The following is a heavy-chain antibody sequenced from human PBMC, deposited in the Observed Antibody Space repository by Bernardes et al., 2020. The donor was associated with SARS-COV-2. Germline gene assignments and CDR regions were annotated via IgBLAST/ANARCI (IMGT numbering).Heavy chain of an antibody. CDR1: RSTFRTFE. J-gene: IGHJ4*02. Sequence: GGSLSLSCAASRSTFRTFETSWVRQAPGSGLEWLSSIRTPGENLYYADSVKGRFTISKDNTENTLFLQMDSLRAADTAVYYCARGASLDQWGQGTLVTVSS. D-gene: IGHD6-6*01. CDR2: IRTPGENL. V-gene: IGHV3-48*03. CDR3: ARGASLDQ.